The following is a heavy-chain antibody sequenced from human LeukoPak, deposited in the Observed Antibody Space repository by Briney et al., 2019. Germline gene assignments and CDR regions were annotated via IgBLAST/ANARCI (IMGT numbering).Heavy chain of an antibody. CDR1: GGSIGTNY. D-gene: IGHD6-13*01. CDR2: SSYSGSS. J-gene: IGHJ4*02. CDR3: ARSDTHHIHSSSWHFDY. V-gene: IGHV4-59*01. Sequence: PSETLSLPCSVSGGSIGTNYWSWIRQVPGKGLEWIGYSSYSGSSNYNPSLKSRVTISVDTSKTQFSLYLNSVTAADTAVYYCARSDTHHIHSSSWHFDYWGQGTLVTVSS.